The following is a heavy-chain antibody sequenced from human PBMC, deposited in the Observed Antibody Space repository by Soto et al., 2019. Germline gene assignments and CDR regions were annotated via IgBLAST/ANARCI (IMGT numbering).Heavy chain of an antibody. V-gene: IGHV4-4*02. Sequence: SETLSLTCAVSSGSISSSNWWSWVRQPPGKGLEWIGEIYHSGSTNYNPSLKSRVTISVDKSKNQFSLKLSSVTAADTAVYYCARDARYCTNGVCYRDRLYFDYWGQGTLVTVS. CDR3: ARDARYCTNGVCYRDRLYFDY. D-gene: IGHD2-8*01. J-gene: IGHJ4*02. CDR2: IYHSGST. CDR1: SGSISSSNW.